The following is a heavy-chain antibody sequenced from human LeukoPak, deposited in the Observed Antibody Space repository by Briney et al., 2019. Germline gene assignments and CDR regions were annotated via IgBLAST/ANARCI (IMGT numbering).Heavy chain of an antibody. J-gene: IGHJ4*02. CDR1: GFTFSTYV. D-gene: IGHD1-26*01. CDR2: ISADGGGT. V-gene: IGHV3-23*01. CDR3: ARSSGSYYWDYFDY. Sequence: GGSLRLSCAASGFTFSTYVMSWVRQAPGKGLEWVSTISADGGGTYYADSVKGRFTISRDNSKNTLYLQMNSLRAEDTAVYYCARSSGSYYWDYFDYWGQGTLVTVSS.